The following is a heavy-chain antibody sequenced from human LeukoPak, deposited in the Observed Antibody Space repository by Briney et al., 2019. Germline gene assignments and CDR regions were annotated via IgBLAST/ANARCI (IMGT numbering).Heavy chain of an antibody. CDR1: GFTFSSYS. V-gene: IGHV3-21*01. J-gene: IGHJ2*01. D-gene: IGHD3-10*01. CDR3: ARRGSLEAGYFDL. CDR2: ISSSSSYI. Sequence: GGSLRLSCAASGFTFSSYSMSWVRKAPGKGLEWVSYISSSSSYIYYVDSVKGRFTISRDNAKNSLYLQMNSLRAEDTAVYYCARRGSLEAGYFDLWGRGTLVTVSS.